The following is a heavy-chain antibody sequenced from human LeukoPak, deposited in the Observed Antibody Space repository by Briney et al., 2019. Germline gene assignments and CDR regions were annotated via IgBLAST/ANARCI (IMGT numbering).Heavy chain of an antibody. V-gene: IGHV4-61*02. Sequence: PSETLSLTCTVSGGSISSGSYYWSWIRQPAGKGLEWIGRIYTSGSTNYNPSLKSRVTISVYTSKNQFSLKLSSVTAADTAVYYCARHAYYYGSGSYSYPQTRQFDYWGQGTLVTVSS. J-gene: IGHJ4*02. CDR1: GGSISSGSYY. CDR2: IYTSGST. D-gene: IGHD3-10*01. CDR3: ARHAYYYGSGSYSYPQTRQFDY.